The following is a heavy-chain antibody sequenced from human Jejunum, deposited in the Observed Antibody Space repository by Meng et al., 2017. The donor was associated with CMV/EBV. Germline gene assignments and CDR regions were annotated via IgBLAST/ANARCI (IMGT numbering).Heavy chain of an antibody. CDR1: GGAISNNRID. Sequence: GGAISNNRIDWAWIRQAPGKGLEWIGNVYYTGSNFYNPSLKSRVTISIDTSKNQFSLKLSSVNAADTAVYYCAPYYSGSGTYPSDPWGQGTLVTVSS. CDR3: APYYSGSGTYPSDP. D-gene: IGHD3-10*01. CDR2: VYYTGSN. J-gene: IGHJ5*02. V-gene: IGHV4-39*07.